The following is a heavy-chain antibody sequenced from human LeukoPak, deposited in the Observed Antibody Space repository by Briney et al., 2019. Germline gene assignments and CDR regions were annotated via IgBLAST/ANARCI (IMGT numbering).Heavy chain of an antibody. V-gene: IGHV1-3*01. Sequence: ASVKVSCKASGYTFTSYAMHWVRQAPGQRLEWMGWINAGNGNTKYSQKFQGRVTITRDTSASTAYMELSSLRSEDTAVYYCARKSAWFGELFHFDYWGQGTLVTVSS. D-gene: IGHD3-10*01. J-gene: IGHJ4*02. CDR2: INAGNGNT. CDR1: GYTFTSYA. CDR3: ARKSAWFGELFHFDY.